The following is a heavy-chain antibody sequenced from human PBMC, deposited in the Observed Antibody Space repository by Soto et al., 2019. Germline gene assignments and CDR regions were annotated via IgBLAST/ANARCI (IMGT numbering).Heavy chain of an antibody. J-gene: IGHJ3*02. CDR2: MNPNSGNT. CDR1: GYTFTSYD. CDR3: VRDYYDTSGYPNTFDM. Sequence: ASVKVSCKASGYTFTSYDINWVRQATGQGLEWMGWMNPNSGNTGYAQKFQGRVTMTRNTSISTAYMDLTRLRAEDTAVYFCVRDYYDTSGYPNTFDMWGQGTMVTVSS. V-gene: IGHV1-8*01. D-gene: IGHD3-22*01.